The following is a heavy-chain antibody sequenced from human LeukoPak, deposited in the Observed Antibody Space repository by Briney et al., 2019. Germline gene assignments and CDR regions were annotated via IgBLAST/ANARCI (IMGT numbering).Heavy chain of an antibody. V-gene: IGHV1-2*02. Sequence: ASVKVSCKASGYTFTGYYMHWVRQAPGQGLEWMGWINPNSGGTNYAQKFQSRVTMTRDTSISTAYMELSRLRSDDTAVYYCARHSSSRPVYFDYWGQGTLVTVSS. CDR1: GYTFTGYY. CDR3: ARHSSSRPVYFDY. J-gene: IGHJ4*02. CDR2: INPNSGGT. D-gene: IGHD6-6*01.